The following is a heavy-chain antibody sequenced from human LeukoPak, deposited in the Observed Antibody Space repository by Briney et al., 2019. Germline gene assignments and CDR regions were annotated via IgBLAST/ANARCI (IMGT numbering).Heavy chain of an antibody. CDR2: IYPGGSET. CDR1: GYDFSTYW. V-gene: IGHV5-51*01. CDR3: ARQGQKRTNYGMDV. D-gene: IGHD1-1*01. J-gene: IGHJ6*02. Sequence: GESLKISCKGLGYDFSTYWNAWVRQRPGKGLEWMGIIYPGGSETRYDPSFQGQVTISADRSISTAYLQWTSLKASDTAMYYCARQGQKRTNYGMDVRGRGTTVTVSS.